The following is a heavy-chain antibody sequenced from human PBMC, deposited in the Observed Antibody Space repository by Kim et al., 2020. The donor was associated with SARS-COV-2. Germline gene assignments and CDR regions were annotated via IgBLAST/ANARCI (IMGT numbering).Heavy chain of an antibody. CDR3: ARGPPITMVRGVIGHGMDV. Sequence: GGSLRLSCAASGFTFSSYAMHWVRQAPGKGLEWVAVISYDGSNKYYADSVKGRFTISRDNSKNTLYLQMNSLRAEDTAVYYCARGPPITMVRGVIGHGMDVWGQGTTVTVSS. V-gene: IGHV3-30*04. D-gene: IGHD3-10*01. CDR1: GFTFSSYA. J-gene: IGHJ6*02. CDR2: ISYDGSNK.